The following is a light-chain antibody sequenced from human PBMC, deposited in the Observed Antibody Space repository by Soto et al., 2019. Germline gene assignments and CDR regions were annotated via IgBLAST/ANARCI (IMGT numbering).Light chain of an antibody. V-gene: IGKV3-15*01. CDR1: QNIHTN. J-gene: IGKJ5*01. Sequence: IVTSQSRATVSVSPGERATLSCRACQNIHTNLTWYQQKPGQAPSLLFYGASTGATGLPARFSGSGSGTEFTLTISSLQPEDCAIYFCQQNYNCPSTFGQGTRLEIK. CDR3: QQNYNCPST. CDR2: GAS.